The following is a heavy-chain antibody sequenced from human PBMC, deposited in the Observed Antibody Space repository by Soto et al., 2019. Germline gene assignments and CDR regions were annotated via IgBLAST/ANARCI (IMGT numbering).Heavy chain of an antibody. CDR1: GGTFRNYA. CDR3: ARVVILVPTASTHYCYHMDV. Sequence: QVQLVQSGAEVRKPGSSVTVSGKASGGTFRNYAISWVRQAPGQGLEWMGGIIPIVGTGSYAQKFQGRVTITADEHTTTAYMELSSLRFEDTAVYYCARVVILVPTASTHYCYHMDVWGPGPTVTVSS. V-gene: IGHV1-69*01. J-gene: IGHJ6*02. CDR2: IIPIVGTG. D-gene: IGHD2-2*01.